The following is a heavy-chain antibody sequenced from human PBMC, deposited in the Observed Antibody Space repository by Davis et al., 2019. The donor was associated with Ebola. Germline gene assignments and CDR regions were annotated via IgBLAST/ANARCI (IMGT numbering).Heavy chain of an antibody. J-gene: IGHJ4*02. CDR2: INYSGDT. V-gene: IGHV4-34*01. Sequence: MPSETLSLTCAVYGGSLSGYYWSWIRQPPGKGLEWIGEINYSGDTKYNPSLKSRAIISADTSKNQFSLKVNSVTAADTAVYYCARHQNVWYYFDHWGQGTLVTVSS. CDR1: GGSLSGYY. D-gene: IGHD2-8*02. CDR3: ARHQNVWYYFDH.